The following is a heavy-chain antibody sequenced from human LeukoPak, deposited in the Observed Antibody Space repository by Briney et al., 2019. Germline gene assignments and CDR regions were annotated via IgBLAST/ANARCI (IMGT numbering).Heavy chain of an antibody. Sequence: GGSLRLSCAASGFSFGSYAMSWVRQGAGKGLEWVSATSGSGSSTYYADSVKGRFTISRDNSKNTLYLQMNSLRAEDTALYYCAKRDGYNSNPLKDWGQGTLVTVSS. D-gene: IGHD5-24*01. CDR2: TSGSGSST. CDR1: GFSFGSYA. V-gene: IGHV3-23*01. CDR3: AKRDGYNSNPLKD. J-gene: IGHJ4*02.